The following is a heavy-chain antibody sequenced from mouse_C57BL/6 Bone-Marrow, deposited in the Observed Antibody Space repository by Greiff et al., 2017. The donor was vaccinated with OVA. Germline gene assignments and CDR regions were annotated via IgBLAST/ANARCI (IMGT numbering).Heavy chain of an antibody. CDR3: ARSYYSNYAWFAD. D-gene: IGHD2-5*01. CDR2: IIPSNGGT. V-gene: IGHV1-53*01. J-gene: IGHJ3*01. CDR1: GYTFTSYW. Sequence: QVQLQQPGTELVKPGASVKLSCKASGYTFTSYWMHWVKQRPGQGLEWIGNIIPSNGGTNYNEKFKSKATLTVDKSVSTAYMQLSGLTSEDSAVYDCARSYYSNYAWFADWGQGTLVTVSA.